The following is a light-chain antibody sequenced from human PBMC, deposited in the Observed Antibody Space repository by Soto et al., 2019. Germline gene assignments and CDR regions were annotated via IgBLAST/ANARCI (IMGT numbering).Light chain of an antibody. V-gene: IGLV2-14*01. CDR2: EVN. J-gene: IGLJ2*01. Sequence: QSVLTQPASVSGSPGQSITIFCTGTSSNYVSWYQQYPGKAPKLIIYEVNNRPSGVSNRFSGSKSGNTASLTISWLQPEDEADYHCNSYTDTTTPVFGGGTKLTVL. CDR1: SSNY. CDR3: NSYTDTTTPV.